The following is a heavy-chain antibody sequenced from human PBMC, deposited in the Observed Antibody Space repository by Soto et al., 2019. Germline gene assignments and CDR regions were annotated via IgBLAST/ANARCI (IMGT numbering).Heavy chain of an antibody. D-gene: IGHD5-18*01. Sequence: QVQLVQSGAEVKKPGSSVKVSCKASGGTFSSYAISWVRQAPGQGLDWMGGIIPIFGTANYAQTFQGRVTITADESTSTAYMELSSLRSEDTAVYYCARVDTAMVTGYYGMDVWGQGTTVTVSS. CDR1: GGTFSSYA. J-gene: IGHJ6*02. CDR2: IIPIFGTA. CDR3: ARVDTAMVTGYYGMDV. V-gene: IGHV1-69*01.